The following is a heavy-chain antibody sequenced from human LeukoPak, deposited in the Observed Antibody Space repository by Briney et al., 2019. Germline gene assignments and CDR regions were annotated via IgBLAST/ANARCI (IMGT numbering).Heavy chain of an antibody. V-gene: IGHV3-74*01. CDR2: ISSDGKTT. CDR3: ASTWDIVVVPAAH. CDR1: GFTFSSYW. D-gene: IGHD2-2*01. J-gene: IGHJ4*02. Sequence: GGSLRLSCVASGFTFSSYWIHWVRQAPGKGLVWVSCISSDGKTTCYADSVKGRFTISRDNAKNTLYLQMNSLRAEDTAVYYCASTWDIVVVPAAHWGQGTLVTVSS.